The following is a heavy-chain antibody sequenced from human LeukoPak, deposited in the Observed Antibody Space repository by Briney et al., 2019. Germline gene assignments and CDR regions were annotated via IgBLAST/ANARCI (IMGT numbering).Heavy chain of an antibody. CDR3: ARGPPRTGRERFFDY. CDR2: IYYRGTT. J-gene: IGHJ4*02. CDR1: GGSTSDYY. D-gene: IGHD1-1*01. V-gene: IGHV4-59*01. Sequence: SETLSLTCTVSGGSTSDYYWNWIRQPPGKGVEWIGYIYYRGTTNYNPSLNSRVTISLDSSKNQFSLRLNSVTAVDTAIYYCARGPPRTGRERFFDYWGQGTLVSVSS.